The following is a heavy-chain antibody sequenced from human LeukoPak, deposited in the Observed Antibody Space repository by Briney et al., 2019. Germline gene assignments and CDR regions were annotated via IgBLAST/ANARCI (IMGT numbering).Heavy chain of an antibody. CDR2: ISAYNGNT. Sequence: ASVKVSCKASGGTFSSYGISWVRQAPGQGLGWMGWISAYNGNTNYAQKLQGRVTMTTDTSTSTAYMELRSLRSDDTAVYYCARELRVWGSYRSPDYWGQGTLVTVSS. V-gene: IGHV1-18*01. CDR3: ARELRVWGSYRSPDY. D-gene: IGHD3-16*02. J-gene: IGHJ4*02. CDR1: GGTFSSYG.